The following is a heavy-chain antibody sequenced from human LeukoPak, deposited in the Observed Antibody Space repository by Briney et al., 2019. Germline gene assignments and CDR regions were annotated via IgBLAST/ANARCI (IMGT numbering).Heavy chain of an antibody. Sequence: ASVKVSCKASGGTFSSYAISWVRQAPGQGLEWVGRIIPILGIANYAQKFQGRVTITADKSTSTAYMELSSLRSADTAVYYCARGGGVYATIWGENWFDPWGQGTLVTVSS. CDR2: IIPILGIA. V-gene: IGHV1-69*04. CDR1: GGTFSSYA. J-gene: IGHJ5*02. CDR3: ARGGGVYATIWGENWFDP. D-gene: IGHD5-12*01.